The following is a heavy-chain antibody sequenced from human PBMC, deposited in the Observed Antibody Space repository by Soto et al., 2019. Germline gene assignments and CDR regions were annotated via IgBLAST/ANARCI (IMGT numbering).Heavy chain of an antibody. Sequence: PSETLSLTCAVSGGSISSGGYSWSWIRQPPGKGLEWIGHIFYSGTTYYNPSLKSRLTISVDTSKNHFSLRLTSVTAADTAVYYCARDLWVEPELYYYGMDVWGQGTTVTVSS. D-gene: IGHD1-1*01. J-gene: IGHJ6*02. CDR2: IFYSGTT. V-gene: IGHV4-30-2*05. CDR1: GGSISSGGYS. CDR3: ARDLWVEPELYYYGMDV.